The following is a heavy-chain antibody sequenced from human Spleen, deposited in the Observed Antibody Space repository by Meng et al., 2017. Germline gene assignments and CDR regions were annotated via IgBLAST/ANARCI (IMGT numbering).Heavy chain of an antibody. CDR3: ARDRSAWYGWYFDF. Sequence: ASVKVSCKASGYTFTGYYIHWVRQAPGQGLEWMGWINPNSVSTKYAQKFQGRVTMTRDSSISTAYMELSSLTSDDTAIYYCARDRSAWYGWYFDFWGRGTLVTVSS. J-gene: IGHJ2*01. D-gene: IGHD6-19*01. CDR1: GYTFTGYY. V-gene: IGHV1-2*02. CDR2: INPNSVST.